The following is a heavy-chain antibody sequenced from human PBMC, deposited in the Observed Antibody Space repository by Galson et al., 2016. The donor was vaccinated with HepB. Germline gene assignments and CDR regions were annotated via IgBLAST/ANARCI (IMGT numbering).Heavy chain of an antibody. CDR3: VRSIRKWHLDY. D-gene: IGHD5-12*01. CDR2: MNPNSGDT. J-gene: IGHJ4*02. Sequence: SVKVSCKASGYTFSNFDVNWVRQAPGQGLEWMGWMNPNSGDTGYGQEFQGRLSLTRDRYKTTAYKELSSLQFEDAAVYYCVRSIRKWHLDYWAQGTLITVAS. CDR1: GYTFSNFD. V-gene: IGHV1-8*01.